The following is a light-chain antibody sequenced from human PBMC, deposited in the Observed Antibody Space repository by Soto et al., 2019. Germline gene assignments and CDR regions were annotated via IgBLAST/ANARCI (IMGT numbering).Light chain of an antibody. CDR1: QSLLYSNGNTY. Sequence: DVVMTQSPLSLPVTLGQPASISCRSSQSLLYSNGNTYLHWFQQRPGQSPRRLIYKVSNRDSGVPDRFRGSGSGTDFTLRINRVEAEDVGVYYCLQGTHWPPTFGQGTKVEIE. J-gene: IGKJ1*01. CDR2: KVS. V-gene: IGKV2-30*01. CDR3: LQGTHWPPT.